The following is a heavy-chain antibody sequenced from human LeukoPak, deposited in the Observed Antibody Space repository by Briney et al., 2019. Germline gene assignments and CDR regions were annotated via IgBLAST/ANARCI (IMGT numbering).Heavy chain of an antibody. D-gene: IGHD3-10*01. Sequence: GGSLRLSCAASGFTFSDYYMSWIRQAPGKGLEWVSYISSSGSNIYYADSVKGRFTISRDNAKNSLHLQMNSLRAEDTAVYYCASLYGSGPNWFDPWGQGTLVTVSS. CDR1: GFTFSDYY. J-gene: IGHJ5*02. CDR2: ISSSGSNI. V-gene: IGHV3-11*04. CDR3: ASLYGSGPNWFDP.